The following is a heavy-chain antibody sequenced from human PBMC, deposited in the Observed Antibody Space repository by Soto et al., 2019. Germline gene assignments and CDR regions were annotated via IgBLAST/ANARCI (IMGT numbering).Heavy chain of an antibody. V-gene: IGHV4-59*01. CDR3: VGATSHTFFDY. CDR1: GGSISSYY. J-gene: IGHJ4*02. Sequence: PSETLSLTCTVSGGSISSYYWSWIRQPPGKGLDWIGYIYYSGSTNYNPSLKSRVTISVDTSKNQFSLKTEDTAVYYCTTVSIVGATSHTFFDYWGQGTLVTVSS. CDR2: IYYSGST. D-gene: IGHD1-26*01.